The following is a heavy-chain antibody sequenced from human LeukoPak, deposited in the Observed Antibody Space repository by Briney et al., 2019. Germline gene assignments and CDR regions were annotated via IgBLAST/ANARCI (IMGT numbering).Heavy chain of an antibody. CDR2: FSGSGGST. CDR3: AKGLGGYENVLDY. D-gene: IGHD5-12*01. CDR1: GFPFGSYS. J-gene: IGHJ4*02. Sequence: GGSLRLSLAASGFPFGSYSCSWCGQAPGKGLEGVSAFSGSGGSTYYADSVKGRFTISRDNSKNTLYLQMNSLRAEDTAVYYCAKGLGGYENVLDYWGQGTLVTVSS. V-gene: IGHV3-23*01.